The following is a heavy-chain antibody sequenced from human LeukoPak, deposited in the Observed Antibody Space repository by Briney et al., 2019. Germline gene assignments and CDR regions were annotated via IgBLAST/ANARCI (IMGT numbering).Heavy chain of an antibody. CDR2: IRYDGNDE. Sequence: TGGSLRLSCAASGFTFSSYGMHWVRQAPGKGLEWVAFIRYDGNDEYYADSVKGRFTISRHNPKNTLYLQMSSLKTEDTAVYYCASQGAQQLAPYYYYYMDVWGKGTTVTVSS. CDR1: GFTFSSYG. CDR3: ASQGAQQLAPYYYYYMDV. V-gene: IGHV3-30*02. J-gene: IGHJ6*03. D-gene: IGHD6-13*01.